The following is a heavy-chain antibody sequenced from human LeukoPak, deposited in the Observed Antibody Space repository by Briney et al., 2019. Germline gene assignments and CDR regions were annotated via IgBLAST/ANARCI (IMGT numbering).Heavy chain of an antibody. J-gene: IGHJ3*02. D-gene: IGHD3-3*01. CDR2: IRYDGSNK. CDR1: GFTFSSYG. CDR3: AKGIPCYDFWSGYYISRAFDI. Sequence: GGSLRLSCAASGFTFSSYGMHCVRQAPGKGLEWVAFIRYDGSNKYYADSVKGRFTISRDNSKNTLYLQMNSLRAEDTAVYYCAKGIPCYDFWSGYYISRAFDIWGQGTMVTVSS. V-gene: IGHV3-30*02.